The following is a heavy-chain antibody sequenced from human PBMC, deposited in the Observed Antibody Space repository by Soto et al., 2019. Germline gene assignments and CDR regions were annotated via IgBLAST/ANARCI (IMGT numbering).Heavy chain of an antibody. CDR2: IWYDGSNK. V-gene: IGHV3-33*01. CDR1: GFTFSSYG. J-gene: IGHJ5*02. Sequence: GGSLRLSCAASGFTFSSYGMHWVRQAPGKGLEWVAVIWYDGSNKYYADSVRGRFTISRDNSKNTLYLQMNSLRAEDTAVYYCARGAHSSSWYLFDPWGQGTLVTVSS. CDR3: ARGAHSSSWYLFDP. D-gene: IGHD6-13*01.